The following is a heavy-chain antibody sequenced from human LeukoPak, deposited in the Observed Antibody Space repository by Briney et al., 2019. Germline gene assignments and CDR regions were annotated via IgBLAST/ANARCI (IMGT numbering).Heavy chain of an antibody. J-gene: IGHJ3*02. CDR1: GFTFGDYA. V-gene: IGHV3-49*04. CDR3: TREGDGGAFDI. CDR2: IRSKAYGGTT. D-gene: IGHD3-10*01. Sequence: GGSLRLSCTASGFTFGDYAMSWVRQAPGKGLEWVGFIRSKAYGGTTEYAASVKGRFTISRDDSKSIAYLQMNSPKTEDKAVYYCTREGDGGAFDIWGQGTMVTVSS.